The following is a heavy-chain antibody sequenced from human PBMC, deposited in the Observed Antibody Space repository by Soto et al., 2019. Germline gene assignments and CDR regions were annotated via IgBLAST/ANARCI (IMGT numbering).Heavy chain of an antibody. V-gene: IGHV4-38-2*02. CDR2: IYHSGST. CDR3: ASVTTEYYGSGSYRDRLRGAFDI. Sequence: SETLSLTCTVSGYSISSGYYWGWIRQPPGKGLEWIGSIYHSGSTYYNPSLKSRVTISVDTSKNQFSLKLSSVTAADTAVYYCASVTTEYYGSGSYRDRLRGAFDIWGQGTMVTVSS. J-gene: IGHJ3*02. D-gene: IGHD3-10*01. CDR1: GYSISSGYY.